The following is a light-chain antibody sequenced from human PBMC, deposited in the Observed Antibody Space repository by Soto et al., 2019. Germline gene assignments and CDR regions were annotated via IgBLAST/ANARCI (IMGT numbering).Light chain of an antibody. CDR3: SSYTSSTAYV. Sequence: QSALTQPASVSGSHGQSITISCTGTSSDVGGYNYVSWYQLHPGKAPKLMVYEVSNRPSGVSNRFSGSKSGNTASLTISGLQAEDEADYYCSSYTSSTAYVFGTGTKVTVL. V-gene: IGLV2-14*01. CDR1: SSDVGGYNY. CDR2: EVS. J-gene: IGLJ1*01.